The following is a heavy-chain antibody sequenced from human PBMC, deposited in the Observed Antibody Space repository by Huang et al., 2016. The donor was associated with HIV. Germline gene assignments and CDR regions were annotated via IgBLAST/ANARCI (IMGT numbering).Heavy chain of an antibody. J-gene: IGHJ4*02. CDR3: ARGRVTSSGVVQSYDY. CDR2: IFTTGST. CDR1: GASIASGSYF. D-gene: IGHD3-3*01. V-gene: IGHV4-61*09. Sequence: VQLQESGPGLVKPSQTLSLSCNVSGASIASGSYFWNRIRQPAGGGLEWIGHIFTTGSTNYSPSHKSRVAVSPDSSKKQCALSRGSVTAADTAVYFCARGRVTSSGVVQSYDYWGQGSLVTVSS.